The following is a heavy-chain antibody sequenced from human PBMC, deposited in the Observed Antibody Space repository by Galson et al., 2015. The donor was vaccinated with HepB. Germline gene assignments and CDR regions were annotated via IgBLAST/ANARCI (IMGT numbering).Heavy chain of an antibody. CDR2: TSYDGTKK. CDR3: ARLPTSAYYLDSSGFARPLGYSMDV. J-gene: IGHJ6*02. Sequence: SLRLYCAASGFIFSFHAMHWVRQAPGKGLEWVAVTSYDGTKKYYAESVKGRFIISRDNSNNTLNLQLNSLRLDDTAVYYCARLPTSAYYLDSSGFARPLGYSMDVWGQGTTVTVS. V-gene: IGHV3-30*04. D-gene: IGHD3-22*01. CDR1: GFIFSFHA.